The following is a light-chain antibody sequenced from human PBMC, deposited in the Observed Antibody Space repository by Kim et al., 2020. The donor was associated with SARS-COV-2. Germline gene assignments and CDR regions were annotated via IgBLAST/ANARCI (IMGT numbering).Light chain of an antibody. CDR2: DAA. CDR3: QQFDDLVT. V-gene: IGKV1-33*01. CDR1: QDIATY. Sequence: SASIEDRVTITCQASQDIATYLNWHQQKPGTAPQLLIYDAASVERGVPSRFSGSGSGTDFTLIISSLQPEDIATYYCQQFDDLVTFGGGTKVDIK. J-gene: IGKJ4*01.